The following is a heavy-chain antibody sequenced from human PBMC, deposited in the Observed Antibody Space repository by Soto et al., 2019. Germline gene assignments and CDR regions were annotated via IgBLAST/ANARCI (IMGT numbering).Heavy chain of an antibody. J-gene: IGHJ6*02. CDR1: GFTVSSNY. D-gene: IGHD3-3*01. CDR2: IYSGGST. V-gene: IGHV3-53*01. CDR3: ARDRSQYYDFWSGYYPYGMDV. Sequence: GGSLRLSCAASGFTVSSNYMSWVRQAPGKGLEWVSVIYSGGSTYYADSVKGRFTISRDNSKNTLYLQMNSLRAEDTAVYYCARDRSQYYDFWSGYYPYGMDVWGQGTTVTVS.